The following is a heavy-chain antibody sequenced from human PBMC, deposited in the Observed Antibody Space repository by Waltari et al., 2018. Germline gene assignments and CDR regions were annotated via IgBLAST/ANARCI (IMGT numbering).Heavy chain of an antibody. CDR3: GKGTDYYDPSACDI. Sequence: EVQLVESGGGLFQPGRSLRLSCAASGFTFDDYAMHWFRQPPGQGLEWVSGISWKSGSVGYGESVKGRFTISRDNAKNSLYLQMNSLRAEDMALYYCGKGTDYYDPSACDIWGQGTMVTVSS. CDR2: ISWKSGSV. CDR1: GFTFDDYA. D-gene: IGHD3-22*01. V-gene: IGHV3-9*03. J-gene: IGHJ3*02.